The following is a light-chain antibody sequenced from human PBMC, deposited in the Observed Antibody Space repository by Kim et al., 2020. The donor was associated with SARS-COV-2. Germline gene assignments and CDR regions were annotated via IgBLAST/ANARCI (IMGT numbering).Light chain of an antibody. J-gene: IGLJ3*02. Sequence: SSELTQDPAVSVALGQTVRITCQGDSLRSYYASWYQQTPGQAPVLVIYGKNNRPSGIPDRFSGSSSGNTASLTITGAQAEDEADYYCNYRDSSGNHLVFGGGTKLTVL. CDR3: NYRDSSGNHLV. CDR2: GKN. V-gene: IGLV3-19*01. CDR1: SLRSYY.